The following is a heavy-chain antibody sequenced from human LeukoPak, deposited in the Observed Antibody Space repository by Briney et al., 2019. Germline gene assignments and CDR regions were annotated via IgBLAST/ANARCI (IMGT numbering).Heavy chain of an antibody. CDR3: ARYPPGYFDY. CDR1: GGSISSSAYY. CDR2: IYYSGST. J-gene: IGHJ4*02. V-gene: IGHV4-39*01. Sequence: SETLSLTCTVSGGSISSSAYYWGWIRQPPGKGLEWIGSIYYSGSTSYNPSLMSRVTIPVDASRSQFFLELNSVTAADTAVYYCARYPPGYFDYWGQGTLVTVSS.